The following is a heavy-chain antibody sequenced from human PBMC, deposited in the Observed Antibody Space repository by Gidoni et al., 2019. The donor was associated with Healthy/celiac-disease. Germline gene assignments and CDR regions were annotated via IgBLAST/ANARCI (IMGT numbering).Heavy chain of an antibody. Sequence: QVQLVQSGAEVKTPGASVKVSCQVSGHTLTDLSMHWVRQAPGKGVEWMGGFDPEDGETIYAQKFQGRVTMTEDTSTDTAYMELSSLRSEDTAVYYCATDQTGYSSALGAFDIWGQGTMVTVSS. CDR1: GHTLTDLS. J-gene: IGHJ3*02. CDR3: ATDQTGYSSALGAFDI. V-gene: IGHV1-24*01. CDR2: FDPEDGET. D-gene: IGHD6-19*01.